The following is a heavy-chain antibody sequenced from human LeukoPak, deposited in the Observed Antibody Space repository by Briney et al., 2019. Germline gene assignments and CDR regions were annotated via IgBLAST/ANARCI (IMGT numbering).Heavy chain of an antibody. V-gene: IGHV4-59*01. Sequence: SETLSLTCTVSVGSISSYYWRWIRQPRGKGLECSGNIYYSGSTKYDLSLKSRVTISVATTKHQCSMKLSSVTAADTAVYYCTGGSIAYYYMDVWGKGTTVTISS. CDR3: TGGSIAYYYMDV. CDR1: VGSISSYY. D-gene: IGHD3-16*01. CDR2: IYYSGST. J-gene: IGHJ6*03.